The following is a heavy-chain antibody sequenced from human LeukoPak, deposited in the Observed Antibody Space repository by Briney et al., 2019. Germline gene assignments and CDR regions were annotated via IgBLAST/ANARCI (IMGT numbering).Heavy chain of an antibody. CDR1: GGSISSSSYY. J-gene: IGHJ4*02. D-gene: IGHD3-22*01. CDR2: IYYSGST. CDR3: ARGNDSSGYYYAPFDY. V-gene: IGHV4-39*01. Sequence: SETLSLTCTVSGGSISSSSYYWGWIRQPPGKGLEWIGSIYYSGSTYYNPSLKSRVTISADTSKNQFSLKLSSVTAADTAVYYCARGNDSSGYYYAPFDYWGQGTLVTVPS.